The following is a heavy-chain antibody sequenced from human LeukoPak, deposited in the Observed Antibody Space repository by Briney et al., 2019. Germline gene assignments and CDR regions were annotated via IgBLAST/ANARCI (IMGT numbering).Heavy chain of an antibody. CDR3: ARDRPVDYDFWSGYYDY. CDR1: GGSISSYY. Sequence: SETLSHTCTVSGGSISSYYWSWIRQPPGKGLEWIGYIYYSGSTNYNPSLKSRVTISVDTSKNQFSLKLSSVTAADTAVYYCARDRPVDYDFWSGYYDYWGQGTLVTVSS. J-gene: IGHJ4*02. D-gene: IGHD3-3*01. V-gene: IGHV4-59*01. CDR2: IYYSGST.